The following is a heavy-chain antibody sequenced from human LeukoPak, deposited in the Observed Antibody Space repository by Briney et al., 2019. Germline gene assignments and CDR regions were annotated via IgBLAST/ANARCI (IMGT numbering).Heavy chain of an antibody. V-gene: IGHV4-34*01. CDR2: INHSGST. Sequence: SETLSLTCAVHGGSFSGYYWSWIRQPPGKGLEWIGEINHSGSTNYNPSLKSRVTISVDTSKNQFSLKLSSVTAADTAVYYCARDGNLKGYDAFDIWGQGTMATVSS. CDR3: ARDGNLKGYDAFDI. D-gene: IGHD4-23*01. CDR1: GGSFSGYY. J-gene: IGHJ3*02.